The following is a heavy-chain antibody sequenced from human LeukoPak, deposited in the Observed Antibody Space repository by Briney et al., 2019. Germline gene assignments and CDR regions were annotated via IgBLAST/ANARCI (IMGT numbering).Heavy chain of an antibody. CDR1: GGSISSYY. V-gene: IGHV4-59*01. J-gene: IGHJ6*02. Sequence: ASETLSLTCTVSGGSISSYYWSWIRQPPGKGLEWIGYIYYSGSTNYNPSLKSQVTISVDTSKNQFSLKLSSVTAADTAVYYCASSGNPYYYYYYGMDVWGQGTTVTVSS. CDR2: IYYSGST. D-gene: IGHD4-23*01. CDR3: ASSGNPYYYYYYGMDV.